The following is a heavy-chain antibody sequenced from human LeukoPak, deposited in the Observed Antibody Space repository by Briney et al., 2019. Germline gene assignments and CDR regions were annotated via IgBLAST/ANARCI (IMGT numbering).Heavy chain of an antibody. Sequence: ASVKVSCKASGYTFTGYYMHWVRQAPGQGLEWMGWINPNSGGTNYEQKFQGRVTMTRDTSISTAYMELSRLRSDDTAVYYCARGYVWGSYRYVYWGQGTLVTVSS. CDR1: GYTFTGYY. D-gene: IGHD3-16*02. CDR3: ARGYVWGSYRYVY. J-gene: IGHJ4*02. V-gene: IGHV1-2*02. CDR2: INPNSGGT.